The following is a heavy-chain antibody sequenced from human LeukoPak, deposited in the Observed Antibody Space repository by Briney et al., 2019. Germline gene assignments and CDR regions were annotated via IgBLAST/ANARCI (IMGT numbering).Heavy chain of an antibody. CDR1: GGSISSYY. CDR3: ARPSGIAVAGTGNWFDP. J-gene: IGHJ5*02. D-gene: IGHD6-19*01. Sequence: PSETLSLTCTVSGGSISSYYWSWIRQPAGKGLEWIGRIYTSGSTNYNPSLKSRVTMSVDTSKNQFSLKLSSVTAADTAVYYCARPSGIAVAGTGNWFDPWGQGTLVTVSS. CDR2: IYTSGST. V-gene: IGHV4-4*07.